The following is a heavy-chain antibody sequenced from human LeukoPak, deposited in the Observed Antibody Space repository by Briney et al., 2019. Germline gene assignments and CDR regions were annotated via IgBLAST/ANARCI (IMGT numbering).Heavy chain of an antibody. V-gene: IGHV3-30-3*01. CDR1: GFTFSSYA. Sequence: GGSLRLSCAASGFTFSSYAMHWVRQAPGKGLEWVAVISYDGSNKNYADSVKGRFTISRDNSKNTLYLQMNSLRAEDTAVYYCARGRFGDYGDLPLDYWGQGTLVTVSS. D-gene: IGHD4-17*01. CDR2: ISYDGSNK. J-gene: IGHJ4*02. CDR3: ARGRFGDYGDLPLDY.